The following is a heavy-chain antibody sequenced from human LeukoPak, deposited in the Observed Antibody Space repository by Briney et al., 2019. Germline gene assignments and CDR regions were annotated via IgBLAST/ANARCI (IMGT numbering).Heavy chain of an antibody. J-gene: IGHJ6*03. CDR1: GGSISSSSYY. V-gene: IGHV4-39*07. CDR3: ARVPTIYYYMDV. Sequence: SETLSLTCTVSGGSISSSSYYWGWVRQPPGKGLEWIGNIYYSGSTNYNPSLKSRVTISVDTSKNQFSLKLSSVTAADTAVYYCARVPTIYYYMDVWGKGTTVIVSS. CDR2: IYYSGST.